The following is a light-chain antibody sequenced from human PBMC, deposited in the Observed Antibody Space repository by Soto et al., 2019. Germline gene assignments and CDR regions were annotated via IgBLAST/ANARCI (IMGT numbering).Light chain of an antibody. V-gene: IGLV2-14*01. CDR3: SSYTSSNNYV. Sequence: QSALTQPASVSGSPGQSITISCTGTSSDVGGYHYVSWYQQHPGKAPKLMIYEVSNRPSGVSNRFSGSKSGNTASLTISGLQAEDEADYYCSSYTSSNNYVFGTGTKLTVL. CDR1: SSDVGGYHY. CDR2: EVS. J-gene: IGLJ1*01.